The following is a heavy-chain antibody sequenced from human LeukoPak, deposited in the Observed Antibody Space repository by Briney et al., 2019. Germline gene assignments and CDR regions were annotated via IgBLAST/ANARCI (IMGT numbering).Heavy chain of an antibody. Sequence: GGSLRLSCAASKFTFDRYVMHWVRQAPGKGLEWVSGISGSGDNTYHADSVKGRFTISRDNSKNTLYLQMNSLRAEDTAVYYCAKGSGYDTDFDYWGQGTLVSVSS. CDR1: KFTFDRYV. J-gene: IGHJ4*02. CDR2: ISGSGDNT. D-gene: IGHD5-12*01. V-gene: IGHV3-23*01. CDR3: AKGSGYDTDFDY.